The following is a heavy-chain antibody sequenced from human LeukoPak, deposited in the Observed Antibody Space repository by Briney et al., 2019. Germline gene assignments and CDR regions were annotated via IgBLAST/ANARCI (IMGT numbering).Heavy chain of an antibody. CDR1: GGSISSYY. CDR3: ASSKVRGVIRALDY. J-gene: IGHJ4*02. D-gene: IGHD3-10*01. CDR2: IYYSGST. V-gene: IGHV4-59*01. Sequence: SETLSLTCTVSGGSISSYYWSWIRQPPGKGLEWIGCIYYSGSTNYNPSLKSRVTISVDTSKNQFSLKLSSVTAADTAVYYCASSKVRGVIRALDYWGQGTLVTVSS.